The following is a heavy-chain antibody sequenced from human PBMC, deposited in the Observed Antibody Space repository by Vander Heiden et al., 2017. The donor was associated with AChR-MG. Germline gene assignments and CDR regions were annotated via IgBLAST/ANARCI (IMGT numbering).Heavy chain of an antibody. J-gene: IGHJ4*02. CDR2: IIVSGTRT. CDR3: AKGMRGPEAGTDYFDY. CDR1: GFTFTNYA. Sequence: EVQLLESGGGLVEPGGSLRLPCAASGFTFTNYAMGWVRQAPGKGLEWISAIIVSGTRTHYADSEDGRFTISRDNAKTTLYLQMSSLRAEDTALYYCAKGMRGPEAGTDYFDYWGRGTLVTVSS. V-gene: IGHV3-23*01. D-gene: IGHD6-13*01.